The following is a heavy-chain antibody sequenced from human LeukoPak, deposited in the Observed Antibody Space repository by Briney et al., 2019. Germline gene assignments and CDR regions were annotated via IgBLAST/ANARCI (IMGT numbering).Heavy chain of an antibody. D-gene: IGHD6-19*01. Sequence: SETLSLTCTVSGGSISSSSYYWGWIRQPPGKGLEWIGSIYYSGTTYYNPSLKSRVTISVDTSKNQFSLKLSSVTAADTAVYYCARVGQGSGWYFDYWGQGTLVTVSS. CDR1: GGSISSSSYY. J-gene: IGHJ4*02. CDR3: ARVGQGSGWYFDY. CDR2: IYYSGTT. V-gene: IGHV4-39*07.